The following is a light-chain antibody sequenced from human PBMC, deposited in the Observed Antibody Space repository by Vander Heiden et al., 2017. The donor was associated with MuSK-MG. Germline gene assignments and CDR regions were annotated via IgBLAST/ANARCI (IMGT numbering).Light chain of an antibody. CDR1: RSNLGSNT. Sequence: QSVLLQPPSASGAPGQRVTISCSGSRSNLGSNTVDRYQQQLPGTAPKLLIYNNDQRPSGVPDRFSGSKPCTSASLAISGLQSEDEADYYCASWDASLSGWVFGGGTKLTVL. CDR3: ASWDASLSGWV. J-gene: IGLJ3*02. CDR2: NND. V-gene: IGLV1-44*01.